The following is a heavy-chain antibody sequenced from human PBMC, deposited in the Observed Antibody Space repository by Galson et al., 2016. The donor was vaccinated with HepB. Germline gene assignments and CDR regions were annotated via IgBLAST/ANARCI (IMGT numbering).Heavy chain of an antibody. J-gene: IGHJ5*02. D-gene: IGHD1-1*01. CDR1: GFAFSTYA. V-gene: IGHV3-30-3*02. CDR3: ASGARGTTNGPNWFDP. CDR2: ISFDGTNK. Sequence: SLRLSCAASGFAFSTYAMHWVRQAPGKGLEWVAVISFDGTNKYYAESVKGRFTISRDTSKNTVSLQMTSLRGEDTAVYYCASGARGTTNGPNWFDPWGQGTLVTVAS.